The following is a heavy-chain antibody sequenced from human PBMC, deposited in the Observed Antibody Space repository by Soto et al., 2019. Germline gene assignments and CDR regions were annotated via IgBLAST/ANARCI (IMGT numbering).Heavy chain of an antibody. CDR3: ARVRTDRNGWYNFDY. CDR2: GNPSGGGT. D-gene: IGHD6-19*01. V-gene: IGHV1-46*01. J-gene: IGHJ4*02. Sequence: ASVKVSCKTSGYTFTNYHLHWVRQAPGEGLEWMGSGNPSGGGTPYAQKFESRVTMTSDTSTSTVYMGLGSLRSEDTAVYYCARVRTDRNGWYNFDYWGQGALVTVSS. CDR1: GYTFTNYH.